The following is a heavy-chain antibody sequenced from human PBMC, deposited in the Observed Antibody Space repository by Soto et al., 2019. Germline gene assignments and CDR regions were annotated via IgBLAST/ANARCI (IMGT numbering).Heavy chain of an antibody. D-gene: IGHD6-13*01. J-gene: IGHJ4*02. CDR1: GFTFSSYA. V-gene: IGHV3-64*02. Sequence: EVQLVESGEGLVQPGGSLRLSCAASGFTFSSYAMHWVRQAPGKGLEYVSAISSNGGSTYYAVSVKGRFTISRDNSKNTLYLQMGSLRAEDMAVYYCARGRSSSWYDEVDYWGQGTLVTVSS. CDR3: ARGRSSSWYDEVDY. CDR2: ISSNGGST.